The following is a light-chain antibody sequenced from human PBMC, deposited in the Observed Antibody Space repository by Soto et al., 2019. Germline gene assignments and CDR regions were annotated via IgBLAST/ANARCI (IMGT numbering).Light chain of an antibody. CDR1: YSLIHSDGDTY. Sequence: DVVMTQSPLSLPVTLGQPASISCRSSYSLIHSDGDTYLNWFHQRPGQSPRRLIYEVSNRDSGVPDRFSGSGSGTDFTLKISRVEAEDVGIYYCMRGTHWPWTFGQGTEVEIK. CDR3: MRGTHWPWT. CDR2: EVS. V-gene: IGKV2-30*02. J-gene: IGKJ1*01.